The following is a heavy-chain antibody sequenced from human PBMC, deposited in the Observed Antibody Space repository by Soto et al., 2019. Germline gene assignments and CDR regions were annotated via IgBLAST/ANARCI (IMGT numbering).Heavy chain of an antibody. J-gene: IGHJ4*02. CDR2: IYHNENT. CDR3: ARGRGYCSSTSCFPHYFDY. CDR1: GGSISSGGYY. D-gene: IGHD2-2*01. Sequence: SETLSLTCTVSGGSISSGGYYWSWIRQHPGKGLEWIGYIYHNENTYYNPSLKSRVTISVDTAKNQFSLKLSSVNAADTAVSYCARGRGYCSSTSCFPHYFDYWGQGTLVTVSS. V-gene: IGHV4-30-2*01.